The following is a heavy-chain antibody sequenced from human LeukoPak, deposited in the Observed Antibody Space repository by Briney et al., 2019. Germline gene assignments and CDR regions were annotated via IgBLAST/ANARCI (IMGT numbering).Heavy chain of an antibody. Sequence: GGSLRLSCAASGFTFSNYWMSWVRQAPGKGLEWVANIKQDGSEKNYVDSVKGRFTISRDNAKHSLYLQMNYLRAEDTALYYCATSDDSSGSDWGQGTLVTVSS. J-gene: IGHJ4*02. D-gene: IGHD3-22*01. CDR2: IKQDGSEK. V-gene: IGHV3-7*01. CDR3: ATSDDSSGSD. CDR1: GFTFSNYW.